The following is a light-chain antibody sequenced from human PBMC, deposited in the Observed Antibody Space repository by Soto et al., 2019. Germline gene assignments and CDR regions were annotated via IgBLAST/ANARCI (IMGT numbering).Light chain of an antibody. Sequence: DIVLIQSPATLSASVGDRITITCRASENIFKFLAWYQQRSGSAPTLLIYAASDFETGVPSRFSGSGSGTEFTLTIDNLQPNDSATYFCQHYRSPPLTFGGGTQVDVK. CDR2: AAS. V-gene: IGKV1-5*01. CDR1: ENIFKF. CDR3: QHYRSPPLT. J-gene: IGKJ4*01.